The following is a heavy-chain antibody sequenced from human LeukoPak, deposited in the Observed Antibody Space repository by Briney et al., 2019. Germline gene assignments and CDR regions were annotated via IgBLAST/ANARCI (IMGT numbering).Heavy chain of an antibody. Sequence: SETLSLTCAVYGGSFSGYYWSWIRQPPGKGLEWIGEISHSGSTNYNPSLKSRVTISVDTSKNQFSLKLSSVTAADTAVYYCARGRIVGAPRSRFDPWGQGTLVTVSS. CDR2: ISHSGST. CDR1: GGSFSGYY. CDR3: ARGRIVGAPRSRFDP. J-gene: IGHJ5*02. V-gene: IGHV4-34*01. D-gene: IGHD1-26*01.